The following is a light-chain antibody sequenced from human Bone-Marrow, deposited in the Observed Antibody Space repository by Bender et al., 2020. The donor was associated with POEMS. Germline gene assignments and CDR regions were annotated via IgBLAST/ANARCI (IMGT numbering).Light chain of an antibody. Sequence: SFVLTQPPSVSVAPGQTARVACGGNNIGSESVHWYQQKPGQAPVLVVYDDTDRPSGIPERFSGSSSGNTATLTISGTQAMDEADYYCQSADTSGTRGVFGGGTKLTVL. J-gene: IGLJ3*02. CDR2: DDT. CDR3: QSADTSGTRGV. V-gene: IGLV3-21*02. CDR1: NIGSES.